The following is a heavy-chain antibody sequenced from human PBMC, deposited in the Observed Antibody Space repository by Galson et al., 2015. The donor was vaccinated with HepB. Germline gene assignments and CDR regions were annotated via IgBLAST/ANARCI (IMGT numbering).Heavy chain of an antibody. Sequence: SLRLSCAASGFTFSNYAMHWVRQAPGKGLEWVAVISFDGSNKYYADSVKGRFTISRDNSKNTLYLQMNSLGAEDTAVYYCAGDVGGYCTNGICYTSRYTNSRGGMDVWGQGTTVTVSS. CDR1: GFTFSNYA. D-gene: IGHD2-8*01. J-gene: IGHJ6*02. V-gene: IGHV3-30-3*01. CDR2: ISFDGSNK. CDR3: AGDVGGYCTNGICYTSRYTNSRGGMDV.